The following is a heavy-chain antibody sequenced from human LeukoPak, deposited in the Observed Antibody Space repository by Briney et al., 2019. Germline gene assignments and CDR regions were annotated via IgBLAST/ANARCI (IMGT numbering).Heavy chain of an antibody. V-gene: IGHV3-13*01. J-gene: IGHJ3*02. CDR1: GFTFSSYD. Sequence: GGSLRLSCAASGFTFSSYDMHWVRQAPGRGLDWVSAIGISCDTYYPYSVTVRFTISIENAKNSMYLQMNSLQDGDTAVYYCIRGGIQVSGIDAFDIWGQGTMVTVSS. CDR2: IGISCDT. CDR3: IRGGIQVSGIDAFDI. D-gene: IGHD5/OR15-5a*01.